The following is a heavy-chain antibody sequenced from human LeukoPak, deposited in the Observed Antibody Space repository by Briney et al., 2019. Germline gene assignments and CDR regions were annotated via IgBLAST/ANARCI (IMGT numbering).Heavy chain of an antibody. V-gene: IGHV3-64*01. CDR3: ARGGATTLFDY. J-gene: IGHJ4*02. Sequence: GGSLRLSCAASGLTFSSYAMHWVRQAPGKGLECVSAITSNGDKTYYGNSVKGRFTISRDNSKNTLYLQMGSLRIEDMAVYYCARGGATTLFDYWGQGTLVTVSS. CDR1: GLTFSSYA. D-gene: IGHD1-26*01. CDR2: ITSNGDKT.